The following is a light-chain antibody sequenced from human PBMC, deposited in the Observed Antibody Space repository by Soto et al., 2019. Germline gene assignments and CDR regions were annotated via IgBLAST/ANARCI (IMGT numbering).Light chain of an antibody. V-gene: IGKV1-33*01. J-gene: IGKJ2*01. CDR2: DAS. CDR3: QQYDNLPPYT. Sequence: DIQMTQSPSSLSASVGDRVTITCQASQDISNYLNWYQQKPGKAPKLLVYDASNFEIGVPSRFSGSGSWTDFTFTISSLQPEDIATYYCQQYDNLPPYTFGQGTKLEIK. CDR1: QDISNY.